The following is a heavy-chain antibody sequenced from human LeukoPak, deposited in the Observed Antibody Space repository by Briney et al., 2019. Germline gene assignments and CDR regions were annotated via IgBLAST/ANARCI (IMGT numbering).Heavy chain of an antibody. V-gene: IGHV4-59*01. Sequence: SETLSLTCTVSGGSISSYYWSWIRQPPGKGLEWIGYIYYSGSTNYNPSLKSRVTISVDTSKNQFSLKLSSVTAADTAVYYCAREVVVVPAASYYFDYWGQGTPVTVSS. CDR2: IYYSGST. J-gene: IGHJ4*02. CDR3: AREVVVVPAASYYFDY. D-gene: IGHD2-2*01. CDR1: GGSISSYY.